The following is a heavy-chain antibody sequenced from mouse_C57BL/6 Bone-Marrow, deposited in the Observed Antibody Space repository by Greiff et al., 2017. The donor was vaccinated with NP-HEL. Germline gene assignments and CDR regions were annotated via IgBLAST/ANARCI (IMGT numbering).Heavy chain of an antibody. CDR3: ARNTNWDDY. J-gene: IGHJ2*01. CDR2: IYPGSGST. D-gene: IGHD4-1*01. CDR1: GYTFTSYW. Sequence: QVQLKQPGAELVKPGASVKMSCKASGYTFTSYWITWVKQRPGQGLEWIGDIYPGSGSTNYNEKFKSKATMTVDTSSSTAYMQLSSLTSEDSAVYYCARNTNWDDYWGQGTTLTVSS. V-gene: IGHV1-55*01.